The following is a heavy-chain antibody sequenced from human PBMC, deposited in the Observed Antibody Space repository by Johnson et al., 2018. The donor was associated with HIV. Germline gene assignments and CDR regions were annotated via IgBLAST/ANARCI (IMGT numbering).Heavy chain of an antibody. V-gene: IGHV3-30*03. CDR2: ISYDGSNK. CDR3: AREPHSSSSQYAFDI. D-gene: IGHD6-6*01. J-gene: IGHJ3*02. Sequence: QVQLVESGGGVVRPGGSLRLSCAASGFTFDDYGMSWVRQVPGKGLEWVAVISYDGSNKYYADSVQGRFTISRDNSKNTLYLQMNSLLAEDTAVDYCAREPHSSSSQYAFDIWGQGTMVTVSS. CDR1: GFTFDDYG.